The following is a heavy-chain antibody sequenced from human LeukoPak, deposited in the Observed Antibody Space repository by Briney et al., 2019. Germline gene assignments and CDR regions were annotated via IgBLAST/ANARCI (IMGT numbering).Heavy chain of an antibody. CDR2: ISSNSDNT. D-gene: IGHD7-27*01. CDR3: ARDWGSIKVIADY. J-gene: IGHJ4*02. CDR1: GYTFTSYG. Sequence: GSVKVSCKATGYTFTSYGISWVRQAPGQGLEWMGWISSNSDNTNYAQKLQGRVTMTTDTSTSTAYMKLRSLRSDDTALYFCARDWGSIKVIADYWGEGTLVTVS. V-gene: IGHV1-18*01.